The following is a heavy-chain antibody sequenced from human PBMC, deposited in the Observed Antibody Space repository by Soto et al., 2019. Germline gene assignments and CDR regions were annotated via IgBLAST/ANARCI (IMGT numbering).Heavy chain of an antibody. D-gene: IGHD2-8*01. CDR3: ARTLIVLMVYAGGRFDY. V-gene: IGHV4-34*01. CDR1: GGSFSGYY. Sequence: PSETLSLTCAVYGGSFSGYYWSWIRQPPGKGLEWIGEINHSGSTNYNPSLKSRVTISVDTSKNQFSLKLSSVTAADTAVYYCARTLIVLMVYAGGRFDYWGQGTLVTVSS. J-gene: IGHJ4*02. CDR2: INHSGST.